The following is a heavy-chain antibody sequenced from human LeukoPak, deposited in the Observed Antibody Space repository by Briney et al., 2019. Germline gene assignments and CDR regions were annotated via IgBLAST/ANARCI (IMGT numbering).Heavy chain of an antibody. CDR1: GFTFSNAW. J-gene: IGHJ4*02. CDR2: IKSKTDGGTT. CDR3: TSQTTDFWSGYYTGRGVDY. D-gene: IGHD3-3*01. Sequence: PGGSLRPSCAASGFTFSNAWMSWVRQAPGKGLEWVGRIKSKTDGGTTDYAAPVKGRFTISRDDSKNTLYLQMNSLRTEDTAVYYCTSQTTDFWSGYYTGRGVDYWGQGTLVTVSS. V-gene: IGHV3-15*01.